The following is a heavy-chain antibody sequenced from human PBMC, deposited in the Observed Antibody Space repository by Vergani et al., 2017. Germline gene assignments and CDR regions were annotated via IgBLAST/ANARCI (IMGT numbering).Heavy chain of an antibody. J-gene: IGHJ6*03. Sequence: QVQLVQSGAEVKKPGASVKVSCKASGYTFTSYGISWVRQAPGQGLEWMGWISAYNGNTNYAQKLQGRVTMTTDTSTSTAYMELRSLRSDDTAVYYCASHTAMGGGYYYYYYMDVWGKGTTVTVSS. CDR2: ISAYNGNT. CDR3: ASHTAMGGGYYYYYYMDV. D-gene: IGHD5-18*01. CDR1: GYTFTSYG. V-gene: IGHV1-18*04.